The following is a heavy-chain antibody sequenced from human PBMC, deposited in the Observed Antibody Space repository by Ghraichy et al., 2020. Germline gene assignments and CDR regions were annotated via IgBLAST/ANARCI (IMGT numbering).Heavy chain of an antibody. CDR1: GFTLSNHY. D-gene: IGHD5-12*01. CDR3: VRESVVASRDDAFDI. CDR2: IRQDGREK. J-gene: IGHJ3*02. V-gene: IGHV3-7*03. Sequence: GGSLRLSCVASGFTLSNHYMTWVRQTPGRGLEWVANIRQDGREKYYVGSVKGRFTISRDNAKNSVYLQMNSLRADDTAVYYCVRESVVASRDDAFDIWGQGTMVTGSS.